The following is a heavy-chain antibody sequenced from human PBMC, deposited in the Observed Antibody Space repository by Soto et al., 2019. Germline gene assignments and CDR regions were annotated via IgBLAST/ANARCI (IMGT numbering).Heavy chain of an antibody. CDR1: GFTFSSYA. CDR2: ISGSGGST. J-gene: IGHJ6*02. Sequence: GGSLRLSCAASGFTFSSYAMSWVRQAPGKGLEWVSAISGSGGSTYYADSVKGRFTISRDNSKNTLYLQMNSLRAEDTAVYYCAKSAGDIVATIRYYYYGMDVWGQGTTVTVSS. CDR3: AKSAGDIVATIRYYYYGMDV. V-gene: IGHV3-23*01. D-gene: IGHD5-12*01.